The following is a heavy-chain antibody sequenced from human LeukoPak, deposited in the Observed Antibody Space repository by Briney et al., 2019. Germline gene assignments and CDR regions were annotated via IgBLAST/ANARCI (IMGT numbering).Heavy chain of an antibody. CDR3: ARVSFVTISGGWNWFDP. CDR2: INNDGSST. D-gene: IGHD3-3*01. V-gene: IGHV3-74*01. CDR1: GFTVSSFW. J-gene: IGHJ5*02. Sequence: PGGSLRLSCAASGFTVSSFWMHWVRQPPGKWLVWVSRINNDGSSTAYADSVKGRFTISRDNAKNTLYLQMNSLRAEDTAVYYCARVSFVTISGGWNWFDPWGQGTLVTVSS.